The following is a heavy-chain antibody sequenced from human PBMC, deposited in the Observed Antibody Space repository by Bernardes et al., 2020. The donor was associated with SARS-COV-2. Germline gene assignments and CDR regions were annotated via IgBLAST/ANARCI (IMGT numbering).Heavy chain of an antibody. CDR3: ARDLGGYFDY. CDR2: ISTISSTT. V-gene: IGHV3-48*02. J-gene: IGHJ4*02. CDR1: GFTFSSYS. Sequence: GGSLRLSCVASGFTFSSYSMNWVRQVPGKGLEWVSYISTISSTTYYADSVKGRFTISRDNAKNTLYLQMNSLRDEDTAVYYCARDLGGYFDYWGQGTLVTVSS.